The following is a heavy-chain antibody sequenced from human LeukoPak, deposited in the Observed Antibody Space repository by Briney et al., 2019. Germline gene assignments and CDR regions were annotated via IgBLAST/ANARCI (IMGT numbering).Heavy chain of an antibody. D-gene: IGHD2-2*01. CDR3: ARRGSTSGSQQGGFDY. V-gene: IGHV3-23*01. J-gene: IGHJ4*02. CDR2: MGASTKT. CDR1: GSTFGNNG. Sequence: GGALRLSCAASGSTFGNNGMSWVRQAPGKGLEWVSTMGASTKTYYVDSVKGRFTISRDNSKNTLYLQMNSLRAEDTAVYYCARRGSTSGSQQGGFDYWGQGTLVTVSS.